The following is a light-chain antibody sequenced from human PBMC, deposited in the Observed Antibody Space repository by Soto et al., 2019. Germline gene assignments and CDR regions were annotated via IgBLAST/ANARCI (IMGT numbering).Light chain of an antibody. CDR1: QSVGIF. V-gene: IGKV3-11*01. J-gene: IGKJ5*01. Sequence: EIVLTQSPATLSLSPGERATLSCRASQSVGIFLAWYQQKPGQAPRLLIYDAYNRATGIPPRFSGSGSGTDFTLTISSLEPEDSAVYYCQQRHMWPITFGQGTRLEIK. CDR3: QQRHMWPIT. CDR2: DAY.